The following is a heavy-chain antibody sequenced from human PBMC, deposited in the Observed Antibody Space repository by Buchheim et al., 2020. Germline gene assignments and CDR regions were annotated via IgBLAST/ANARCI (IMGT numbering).Heavy chain of an antibody. J-gene: IGHJ4*02. CDR3: AKEWGYYYDSGNSYFFDC. D-gene: IGHD3-10*01. Sequence: EVQLLESGGGLVQPGGSLRLSCAASGFTFSSRAMNWVRQAPGKGLEWVSAISSNGGTTFYADSVKGRFTVSRDNSKNTLYLQMNSLRAEDTALYYCAKEWGYYYDSGNSYFFDCWGQGTL. V-gene: IGHV3-23*01. CDR2: ISSNGGTT. CDR1: GFTFSSRA.